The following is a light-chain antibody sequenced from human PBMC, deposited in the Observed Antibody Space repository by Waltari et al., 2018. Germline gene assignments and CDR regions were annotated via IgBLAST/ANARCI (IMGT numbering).Light chain of an antibody. Sequence: EIVLTQSPGTLSLSPGERATLSCRASQSVSSSYFAWYQQKPGQAPRLLIYGASSRATGIPDRFRGSGSGTDFTLTISRLEPEDFAVYYCQQYGSSPTWTFGQGTKVEIK. CDR2: GAS. CDR1: QSVSSSY. CDR3: QQYGSSPTWT. J-gene: IGKJ1*01. V-gene: IGKV3-20*01.